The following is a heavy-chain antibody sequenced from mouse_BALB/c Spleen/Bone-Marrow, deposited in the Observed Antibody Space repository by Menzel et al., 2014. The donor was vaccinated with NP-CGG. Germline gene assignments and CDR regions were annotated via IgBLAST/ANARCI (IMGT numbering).Heavy chain of an antibody. CDR3: ARSAPWDWFAY. CDR1: GYTFTSYD. J-gene: IGHJ3*01. D-gene: IGHD4-1*01. CDR2: IFPGDCST. V-gene: IGHV1-85*01. Sequence: QVQLQQSGAELVKPGASVQLSCKASGYTFTSYDINWVRQRPEQGLEWIGWIFPGDCSTKYNQKFKDKATLTADKSSSTAYMQLSSLTSEDSAVYYCARSAPWDWFAYWGQGTLVTASA.